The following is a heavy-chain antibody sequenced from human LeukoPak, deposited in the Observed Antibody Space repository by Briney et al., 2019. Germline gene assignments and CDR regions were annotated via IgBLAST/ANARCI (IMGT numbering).Heavy chain of an antibody. J-gene: IGHJ6*03. Sequence: GGSLRLSCAASGFTFSSYGMHWVRQAPGKGLEWVAVIWYDGSNKYYADSVKGRFTISRDNSKNTLYLQMNSLRAEDTAVYYCARDLRYYYYMDVWGKGTRSPSP. CDR2: IWYDGSNK. CDR3: ARDLRYYYYMDV. CDR1: GFTFSSYG. D-gene: IGHD3-16*01. V-gene: IGHV3-33*01.